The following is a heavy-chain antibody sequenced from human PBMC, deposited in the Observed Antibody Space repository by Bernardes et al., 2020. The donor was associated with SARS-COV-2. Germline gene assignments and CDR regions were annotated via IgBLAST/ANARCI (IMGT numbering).Heavy chain of an antibody. CDR3: AKKGASGTFYKPFEY. D-gene: IGHD3-10*01. V-gene: IGHV3-23*01. Sequence: GSLRLSCAASGFTVNTYDMSWVRQAPGKGLEWVSTFSSSAGNTYYADSVKGRFTISRDNSKNTLSLQMNSLRAEDTAMYYCAKKGASGTFYKPFEYWGQGALVTVSS. CDR2: FSSSAGNT. CDR1: GFTVNTYD. J-gene: IGHJ4*02.